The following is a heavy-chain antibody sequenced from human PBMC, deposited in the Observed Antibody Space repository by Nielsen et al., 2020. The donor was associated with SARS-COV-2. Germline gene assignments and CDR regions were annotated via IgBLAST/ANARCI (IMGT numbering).Heavy chain of an antibody. D-gene: IGHD2-2*01. J-gene: IGHJ5*02. CDR2: INHSGST. CDR3: ARGGGAVVVPAASPPRWFDP. Sequence: SGTLSLTCAVYGGSFSGYYWSWIRQPPGKGLEWIGEINHSGSTNYNPSLKSRVTISVDTSKNQFSLKLSSVTAADTAVYYCARGGGAVVVPAASPPRWFDPWGQGTLVTVSS. V-gene: IGHV4-34*01. CDR1: GGSFSGYY.